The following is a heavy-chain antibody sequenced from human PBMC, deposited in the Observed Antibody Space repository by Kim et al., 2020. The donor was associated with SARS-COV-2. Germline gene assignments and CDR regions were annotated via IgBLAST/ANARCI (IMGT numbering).Heavy chain of an antibody. Sequence: AQKFQGRVTMTRDTAISTAYMELSRLRSDDTAVYYCARKYGDYLGYYFDYWGQGTLVTVSS. D-gene: IGHD4-17*01. V-gene: IGHV1-2*02. J-gene: IGHJ4*02. CDR3: ARKYGDYLGYYFDY.